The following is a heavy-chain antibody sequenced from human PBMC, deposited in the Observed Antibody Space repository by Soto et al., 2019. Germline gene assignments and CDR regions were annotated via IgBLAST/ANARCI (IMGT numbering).Heavy chain of an antibody. CDR3: ARDQGGSYDSWVDP. Sequence: EVQVVESGGGLVKPGGSLRLSCTFTCSMYSMNWVRQAPGKGLEWVASISSGSAYIKYAESVKGRFTISRDNAKNSLHLQMNSQRAEDTAIYHCARDQGGSYDSWVDPWGQGTLVTVSS. CDR1: TCSMYS. CDR2: ISSGSAYI. V-gene: IGHV3-21*06. D-gene: IGHD1-26*01. J-gene: IGHJ5*02.